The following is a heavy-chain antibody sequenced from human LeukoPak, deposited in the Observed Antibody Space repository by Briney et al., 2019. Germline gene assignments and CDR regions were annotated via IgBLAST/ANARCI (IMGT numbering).Heavy chain of an antibody. Sequence: SETLSLTCTVSGGSISSYYWSWIRQPPGKGLEWIGYIYYSGSTNYNPSLKSRVTISVDTSKNQFSLKLSSVTAADTAVYYCARAPSAPPGSSPYLFGYWGQGTLVTVSS. J-gene: IGHJ4*02. CDR1: GGSISSYY. CDR2: IYYSGST. V-gene: IGHV4-59*01. D-gene: IGHD3-10*01. CDR3: ARAPSAPPGSSPYLFGY.